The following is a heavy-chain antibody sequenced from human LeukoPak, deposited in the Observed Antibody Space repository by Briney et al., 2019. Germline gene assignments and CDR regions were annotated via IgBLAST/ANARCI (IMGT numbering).Heavy chain of an antibody. J-gene: IGHJ5*02. CDR1: GYTFTSYD. Sequence: VASVKVSCKASGYTFTSYDINWVRQATGQGLEWMGWMNPNSGNTGYAQKFQGRVTMTRNTSISTAYMELSSLRSEDTAVYYCARGRGSSGWFDPWGQGTLVTVSS. V-gene: IGHV1-8*01. D-gene: IGHD6-19*01. CDR2: MNPNSGNT. CDR3: ARGRGSSGWFDP.